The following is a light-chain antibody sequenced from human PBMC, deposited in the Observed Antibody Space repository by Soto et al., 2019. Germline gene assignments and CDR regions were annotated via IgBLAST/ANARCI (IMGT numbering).Light chain of an antibody. CDR3: QQYYSTPFT. V-gene: IGKV4-1*01. CDR2: WAS. Sequence: DIVMTQSPDSLAVSLGERATINCKSSPSVLYSSNNKNYLAWYQQKPGQPPKLLMYWASTRESGVPVRFSGSGSGTDFTLTISSLQAEDVAVYYCQQYYSTPFTFGPGTKVDIK. CDR1: PSVLYSSNNKNY. J-gene: IGKJ3*01.